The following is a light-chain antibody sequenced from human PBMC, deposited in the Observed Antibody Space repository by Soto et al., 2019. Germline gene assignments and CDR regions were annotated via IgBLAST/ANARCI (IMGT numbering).Light chain of an antibody. V-gene: IGLV2-14*02. CDR3: FSFTTTSTHV. CDR1: SSDVGAYNS. Sequence: QSALAQPASVSGSPGQSVTISCTGTSSDVGAYNSVSWYQQHPDKAPQLMIYKGTQRPSGVSNRFSGSTSGNAASLTISGLQVEDEAEYFCFSFTTTSTHVFGTGTKLTVL. CDR2: KGT. J-gene: IGLJ1*01.